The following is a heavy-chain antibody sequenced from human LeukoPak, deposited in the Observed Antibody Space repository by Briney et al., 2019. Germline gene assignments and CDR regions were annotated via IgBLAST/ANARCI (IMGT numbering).Heavy chain of an antibody. V-gene: IGHV4-59*01. CDR2: IYYSGGT. J-gene: IGHJ4*02. Sequence: SETLSLTCTVSGGSISSYYWSRIRQPPGKGLEWIGYIYYSGGTNYNPSLKSRVTISVDTSKNQLSLKLSSVTAADTAVYYCARTYSGYDYDNFDYWGQGSLVTVSS. D-gene: IGHD5-12*01. CDR3: ARTYSGYDYDNFDY. CDR1: GGSISSYY.